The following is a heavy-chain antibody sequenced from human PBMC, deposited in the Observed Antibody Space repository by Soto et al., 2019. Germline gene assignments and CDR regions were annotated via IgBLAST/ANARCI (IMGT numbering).Heavy chain of an antibody. D-gene: IGHD1-26*01. CDR3: ARRYGGNFDY. J-gene: IGHJ4*02. CDR2: IFSSGST. CDR1: GGSVSNYY. V-gene: IGHV4-59*02. Sequence: SETLSLTCTASGGSVSNYYCNWIRQPPGKGLQWIGYIFSSGSTNYNPSLKSRVTISVDTSKNQFSLKLTSVTAADTAVYYCARRYGGNFDYWGQGTLVTVSS.